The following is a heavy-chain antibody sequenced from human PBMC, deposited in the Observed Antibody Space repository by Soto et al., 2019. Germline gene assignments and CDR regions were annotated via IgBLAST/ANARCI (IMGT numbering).Heavy chain of an antibody. CDR2: ISAYNGNT. CDR3: ARDPDYYYGSGSDNWFDP. J-gene: IGHJ5*02. V-gene: IGHV1-18*01. CDR1: GYTFTSYG. Sequence: QVQLVQSGAEVKKPGASVKVSCKASGYTFTSYGISWVRQAPGQWLEWMGWISAYNGNTNYAQKLQGRVTMTTDTSTSTAYMELRSLRSDDTAVYYCARDPDYYYGSGSDNWFDPWGQGTLVTVSS. D-gene: IGHD3-10*01.